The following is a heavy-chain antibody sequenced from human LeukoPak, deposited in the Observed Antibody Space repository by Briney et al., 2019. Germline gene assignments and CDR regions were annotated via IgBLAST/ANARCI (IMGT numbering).Heavy chain of an antibody. Sequence: GGSLRLSCAASGFTFSSYWMHWVRQAPGKGLVWVSRINSNGSSTSYADSVKGRFTISRDNAKNTLYLQMNSLRAEETAVYYCAREGREGVLWFGELLRTPENWGQGTLVTVSS. J-gene: IGHJ4*02. CDR3: AREGREGVLWFGELLRTPEN. CDR2: INSNGSST. CDR1: GFTFSSYW. D-gene: IGHD3-10*01. V-gene: IGHV3-74*01.